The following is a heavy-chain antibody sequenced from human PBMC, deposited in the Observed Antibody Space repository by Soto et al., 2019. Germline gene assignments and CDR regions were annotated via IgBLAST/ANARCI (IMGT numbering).Heavy chain of an antibody. CDR2: IYYSGST. J-gene: IGHJ6*02. CDR3: ARAGVSGWSYYYYYGMDV. Sequence: PSETHSLTSTVSGGTSISGGYYWSWIRKHPGKGLEWIGYIYYSGSTYYNPSLKSRVTISVDTSKNQFSLKLSSVTAADTAVYYCARAGVSGWSYYYYYGMDVWGQGTTLTVSS. D-gene: IGHD6-19*01. V-gene: IGHV4-31*03. CDR1: GGTSISGGYY.